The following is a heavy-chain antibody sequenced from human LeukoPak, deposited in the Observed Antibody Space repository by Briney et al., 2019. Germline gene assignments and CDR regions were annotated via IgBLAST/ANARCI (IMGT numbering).Heavy chain of an antibody. CDR2: IYYSGST. CDR1: GGSISSYY. Sequence: SETLSLTCTVSGGSISSYYWSWIRQLPGKGLEWIGYIYYSGSTNYNPSLKSRVTISVDTSKNQFSLKLSSVTAADTAVYYCARLPYYYGMDVWGQGTTVTVSS. CDR3: ARLPYYYGMDV. J-gene: IGHJ6*02. V-gene: IGHV4-59*08.